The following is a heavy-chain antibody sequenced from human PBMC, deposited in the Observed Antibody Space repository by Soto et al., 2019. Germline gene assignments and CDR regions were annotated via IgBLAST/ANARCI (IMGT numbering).Heavy chain of an antibody. CDR2: ISAYNGNT. CDR3: ARYHYYDSSGYSPFDY. V-gene: IGHV1-18*01. Sequence: GASVNVSCKASGYTFTSYGISWVRQAPGQGLEWMGWISAYNGNTNYAQKLQGRVTMTTDTSTSTAYMELRSLRSDDTAVYYCARYHYYDSSGYSPFDYWGQGTLVTVSS. D-gene: IGHD3-22*01. CDR1: GYTFTSYG. J-gene: IGHJ4*02.